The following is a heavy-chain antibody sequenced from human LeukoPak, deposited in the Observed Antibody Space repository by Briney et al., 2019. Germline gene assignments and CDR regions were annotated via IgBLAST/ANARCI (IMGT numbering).Heavy chain of an antibody. J-gene: IGHJ4*02. Sequence: GGSLRLSCAASGFTFSSYAMSWVRQAPGRGLEWVSAISHTGSDTYYADSVKDRFSISRDNSKNTLYLQMNSLRAEDTALYYCAKRFYGSGSFYGDWGRGTLVTVSS. CDR1: GFTFSSYA. CDR2: ISHTGSDT. V-gene: IGHV3-23*01. D-gene: IGHD3-10*01. CDR3: AKRFYGSGSFYGD.